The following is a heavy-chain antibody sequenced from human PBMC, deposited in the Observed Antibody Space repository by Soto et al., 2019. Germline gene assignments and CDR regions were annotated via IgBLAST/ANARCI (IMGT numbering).Heavy chain of an antibody. CDR1: GGSFSGYY. D-gene: IGHD1-26*01. CDR2: INHSGST. Sequence: PSETLSLTCAVYGGSFSGYYWSWIRQPPWKGLEWIGEINHSGSTNYNPSLKSRVTISVDTSKNQFSLKLSSVTAADTAVYYCARRWGAAVDYWGQGTLVTVST. V-gene: IGHV4-34*01. J-gene: IGHJ4*02. CDR3: ARRWGAAVDY.